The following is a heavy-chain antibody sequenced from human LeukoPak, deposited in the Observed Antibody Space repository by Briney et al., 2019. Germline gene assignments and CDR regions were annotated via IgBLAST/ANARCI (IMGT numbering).Heavy chain of an antibody. J-gene: IGHJ4*02. Sequence: GGSLRLSCAASGFTFSSYAMHWVRQAPGKGLEWVAVISYDGSNKYYADSVKGRFTISRDNSKNTLYLQMNSLRAEDTAVYYCARALGDTRFDYWGLGTLVTVSS. V-gene: IGHV3-30-3*01. CDR1: GFTFSSYA. CDR3: ARALGDTRFDY. D-gene: IGHD3-16*01. CDR2: ISYDGSNK.